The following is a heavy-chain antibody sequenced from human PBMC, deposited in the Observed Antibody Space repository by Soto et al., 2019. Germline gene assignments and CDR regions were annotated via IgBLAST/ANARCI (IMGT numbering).Heavy chain of an antibody. CDR2: ISGSGGNT. J-gene: IGHJ4*02. Sequence: EVQLLESGGGLVQPGGSLRLSCAASGFTFSSYAMSWVRQAPGKGLEWVSAISGSGGNTYHADSVKGRFTISRDNSKNTLYLQMNSLRAEDTAVYYCAKDRSGGGSCYDYWGQGTLVTVSS. D-gene: IGHD2-15*01. CDR3: AKDRSGGGSCYDY. CDR1: GFTFSSYA. V-gene: IGHV3-23*01.